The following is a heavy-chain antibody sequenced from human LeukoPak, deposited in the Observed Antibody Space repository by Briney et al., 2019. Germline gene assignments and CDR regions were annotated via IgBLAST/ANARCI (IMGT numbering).Heavy chain of an antibody. CDR3: RTYYYDSSGYTTLDY. CDR1: GFTVSSNY. J-gene: IGHJ4*02. D-gene: IGHD3-22*01. CDR2: IYSGVST. Sequence: GGSLRLSCAASGFTVSSNYMSWVRQAPGKGLEWVSVIYSGVSTYYADSVKGRFTISRHNSKNTLYLQMNSLRAEDTAVYYCRTYYYDSSGYTTLDYWGQGTLVTVSS. V-gene: IGHV3-53*04.